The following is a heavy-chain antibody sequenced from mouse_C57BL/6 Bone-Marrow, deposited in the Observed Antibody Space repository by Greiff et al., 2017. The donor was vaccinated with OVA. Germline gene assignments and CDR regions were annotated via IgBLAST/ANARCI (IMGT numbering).Heavy chain of an antibody. V-gene: IGHV1-15*01. CDR2: IDPETGGT. J-gene: IGHJ2*01. CDR1: GYTFTDYE. D-gene: IGHD1-1*01. CDR3: TNYGSSRGY. Sequence: VQLQQSGAELVRPGASVTLSCKASGYTFTDYEMHWVKQTPLHGLEWIGAIDPETGGTAYNQKFKGKAILTADKSSSTAYMELRSLTSEDSAVYYCTNYGSSRGYWGQGTTLTGSS.